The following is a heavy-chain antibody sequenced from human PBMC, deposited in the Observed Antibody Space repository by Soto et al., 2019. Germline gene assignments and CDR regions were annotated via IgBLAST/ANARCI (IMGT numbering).Heavy chain of an antibody. CDR1: GGTISGYY. V-gene: IGHV4-4*07. CDR3: ARGQRFSDWFDP. J-gene: IGHJ5*02. CDR2: IYSSGST. Sequence: SETLSLTCTVTGGTISGYYWTWIRQSAGGGLEWIGRIYSSGSTNYNPSLKSRVTIPLDTSMNHFSLRLSSVTAADTAVYYCARGQRFSDWFDPWGQGTLVTVS. D-gene: IGHD3-3*01.